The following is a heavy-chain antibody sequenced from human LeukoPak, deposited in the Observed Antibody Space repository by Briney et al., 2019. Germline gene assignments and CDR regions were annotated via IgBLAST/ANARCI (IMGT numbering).Heavy chain of an antibody. Sequence: SETLSLTCAVYGGSFSGYYWSWIRQPPGKGLEWIGEINHSGSTNYNPSFKSRVTISVDTSKNQFSLKLSSVTAADTAVYYFARVVNLPYFDWPTRREIFDYWGQGNLVTVSS. J-gene: IGHJ4*02. V-gene: IGHV4-34*01. D-gene: IGHD3-9*01. CDR2: INHSGST. CDR3: ARVVNLPYFDWPTRREIFDY. CDR1: GGSFSGYY.